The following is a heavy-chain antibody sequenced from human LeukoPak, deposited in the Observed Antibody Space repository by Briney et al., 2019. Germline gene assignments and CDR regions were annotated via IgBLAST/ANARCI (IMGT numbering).Heavy chain of an antibody. CDR3: AREEIAVAGFDY. J-gene: IGHJ4*02. CDR1: GDSVPSNSAA. D-gene: IGHD6-19*01. V-gene: IGHV6-1*01. Sequence: SQTLSLTYAISGDSVPSNSAAWNWLRQSPSRGLEWLGRTYYRSKWYNDYAVSVKSRITINPDTSKNQFSLQLNSVTPEDTAVYYCAREEIAVAGFDYWGQGTLVTVSS. CDR2: TYYRSKWYN.